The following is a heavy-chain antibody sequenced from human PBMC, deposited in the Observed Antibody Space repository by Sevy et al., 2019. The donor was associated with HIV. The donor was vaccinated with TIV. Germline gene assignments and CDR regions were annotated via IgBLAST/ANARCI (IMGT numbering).Heavy chain of an antibody. D-gene: IGHD3-16*01. CDR2: ISISSNHI. V-gene: IGHV3-21*01. J-gene: IGHJ4*02. CDR1: GFTFSSYS. CDR3: ARAPEENYDYITGSFDY. Sequence: GGSLRLSCAASGFTFSSYSMNWVRQAPGMGLEWVSSISISSNHIYYAESMKGRFTFSRDNAKNSLYLQMNSLRAEDTAVYYCARAPEENYDYITGSFDYWGQGTLVTVSS.